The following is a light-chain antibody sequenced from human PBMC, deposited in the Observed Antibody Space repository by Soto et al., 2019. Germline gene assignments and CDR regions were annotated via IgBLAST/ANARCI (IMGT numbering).Light chain of an antibody. J-gene: IGKJ5*01. V-gene: IGKV3-11*01. CDR3: LPRMNWPLT. Sequence: EIVLTQSPVTLSLSPGDRATLSCRASETVSSYLLWYQQKPGQDPRLLIYDASERATGIPARFSGSGSETDFTLTISSLEPEDFGVYYCLPRMNWPLTFGQGTRLHIK. CDR2: DAS. CDR1: ETVSSY.